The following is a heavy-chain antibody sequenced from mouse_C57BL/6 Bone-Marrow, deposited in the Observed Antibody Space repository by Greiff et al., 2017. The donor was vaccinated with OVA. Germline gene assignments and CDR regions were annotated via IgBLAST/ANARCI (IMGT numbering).Heavy chain of an antibody. CDR2: IDPENGDT. CDR1: GFNIKDDY. V-gene: IGHV14-4*01. CDR3: TLSITTVHSALYY. Sequence: VQLQQSGAELVRPGASVKLSCTASGFNIKDDYMHWVKQRPEQGLEWIGWIDPENGDTEYASKFQGKATITADTSSNTAYLQLSSLTSEDTAVXFCTLSITTVHSALYYSGLGTSVTVSS. J-gene: IGHJ4*01. D-gene: IGHD1-1*01.